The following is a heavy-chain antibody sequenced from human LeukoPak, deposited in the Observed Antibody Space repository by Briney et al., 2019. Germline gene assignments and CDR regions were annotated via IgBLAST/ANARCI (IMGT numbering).Heavy chain of an antibody. D-gene: IGHD3-10*01. V-gene: IGHV4-59*01. CDR2: IYYSGST. Sequence: PETLSLTCTVSGASITNYYWSWIRQPPGKGLEWIGYIYYSGSTNYNPSLNSRVTISIDKSNNQFSLKVNSVTAADTAVYYCARDRGYLDGFDIWGQRTMVTVSS. J-gene: IGHJ3*02. CDR3: ARDRGYLDGFDI. CDR1: GASITNYY.